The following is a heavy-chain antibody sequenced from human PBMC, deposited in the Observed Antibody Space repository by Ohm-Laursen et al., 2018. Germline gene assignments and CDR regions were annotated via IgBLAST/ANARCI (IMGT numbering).Heavy chain of an antibody. J-gene: IGHJ3*01. CDR1: GFTFSDYY. CDR2: INSVSSHR. D-gene: IGHD3-22*01. V-gene: IGHV3-11*06. CDR3: ARSVSNSGYFRHDAFDL. Sequence: GSLRLSCAASGFTFSDYYMSWIRQAPGKGLEWVSYINSVSSHRYEGDSARGRFTMSRDNAKNSVDLQLTSLRVEDTAVYYCARSVSNSGYFRHDAFDLWGQGTMLIVSS.